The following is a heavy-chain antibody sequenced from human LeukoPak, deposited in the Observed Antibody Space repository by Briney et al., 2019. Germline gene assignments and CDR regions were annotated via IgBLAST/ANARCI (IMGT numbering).Heavy chain of an antibody. J-gene: IGHJ3*02. CDR3: ASNDPGIAASISAFDI. CDR2: ISSSSSYI. V-gene: IGHV3-21*01. Sequence: PGGSLRLSCAASGFTFSSYSMNWVRQAPGKGLEWVSSISSSSSYIYYADSVKGRFTISRDNAKNSLYLQMNSLRAEDTAVYYCASNDPGIAASISAFDIWGQGTMVTVSS. CDR1: GFTFSSYS. D-gene: IGHD6-13*01.